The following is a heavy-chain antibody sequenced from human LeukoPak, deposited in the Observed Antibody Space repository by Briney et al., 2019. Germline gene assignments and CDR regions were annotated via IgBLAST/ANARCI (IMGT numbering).Heavy chain of an antibody. J-gene: IGHJ3*02. D-gene: IGHD3-22*01. CDR3: ARCGAPINYYYDSSGYPDAFDI. CDR2: ISAYNGNT. V-gene: IGHV1-18*01. CDR1: GYTFTSYG. Sequence: ASVKVSCKASGYTFTSYGISWVRQAPGQGLEWMGWISAYNGNTNYAQKLQGRVTMTTDTSTSTAYMELSRLRSDDTAVYYCARCGAPINYYYDSSGYPDAFDIWGQGTMVTVSS.